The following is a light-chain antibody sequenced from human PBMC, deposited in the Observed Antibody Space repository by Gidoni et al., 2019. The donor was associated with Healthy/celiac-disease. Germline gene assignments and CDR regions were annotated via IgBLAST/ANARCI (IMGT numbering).Light chain of an antibody. CDR1: SSDVCGYNY. V-gene: IGLV2-14*01. CDR3: SSYTSSSTLVV. J-gene: IGLJ2*01. CDR2: DDS. Sequence: QSALPQPAPAPGSPGQSITISCSSTSSDVCGYNYVSWYQQHPGKAPKLMIYDDSKRPSGVSDRFSGSKSGNTASLTITGLQAKDEADYYCSSYTSSSTLVVFGGGTKLTVL.